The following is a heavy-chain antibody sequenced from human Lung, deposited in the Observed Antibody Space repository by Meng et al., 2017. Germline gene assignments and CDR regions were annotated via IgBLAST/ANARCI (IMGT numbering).Heavy chain of an antibody. CDR3: ARGGQQLVLYYYYGMDV. CDR2: IYTSGST. J-gene: IGHJ6*02. Sequence: SETLSLTCTVSGGSISSGSYYWSWIRQPAGKGLEWIGRIYTSGSTNYNPSLKSRVTISVDTSKNQFSLKLSSVTAADTAVYYCARGGQQLVLYYYYGMDVWGQGTTVTVSS. V-gene: IGHV4-61*02. D-gene: IGHD6-13*01. CDR1: GGSISSGSYY.